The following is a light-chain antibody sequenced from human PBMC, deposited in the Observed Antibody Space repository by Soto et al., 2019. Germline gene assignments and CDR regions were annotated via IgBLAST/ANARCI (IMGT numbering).Light chain of an antibody. CDR1: QSLLHSNGYNY. CDR3: MQALQTPYT. CDR2: LGS. J-gene: IGKJ2*01. V-gene: IGKV2-28*01. Sequence: DIVMTQSPLSLPVTPGEPASISCRSSQSLLHSNGYNYLDWYLQKPGQSPQVLIYLGSNRASGVPDRFSGSGSGTDFTLKISGVEDEDVGVYYCMQALQTPYTFGRGPKLEIK.